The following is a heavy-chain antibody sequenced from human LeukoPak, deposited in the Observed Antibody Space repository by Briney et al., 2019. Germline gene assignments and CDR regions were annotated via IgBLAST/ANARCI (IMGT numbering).Heavy chain of an antibody. D-gene: IGHD2-2*01. CDR2: INPNSGGT. J-gene: IGHJ4*02. V-gene: IGHV1-2*02. Sequence: EASVKVSCKASGYTFTGYYMHWVRQAPGQGLEWMGWINPNSGGTNYAQKFQGRVTMTRDTSISTAYMELSRLRSDDTAVYYCARSLVVRSSFDYWGQGTLVTVSS. CDR1: GYTFTGYY. CDR3: ARSLVVRSSFDY.